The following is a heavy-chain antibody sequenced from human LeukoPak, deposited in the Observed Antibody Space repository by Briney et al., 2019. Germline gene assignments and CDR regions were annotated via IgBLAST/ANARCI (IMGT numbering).Heavy chain of an antibody. Sequence: SETLSLTCTVSGGSISSYYWSWIRQPAGKGLEWIGRIYTSGSTNYNPSLKSRVTMSVDTSKNQFSLKLSSVTAADAAVYYCARVLRVGPERQEDDAFDIWGQGTMVTVSS. J-gene: IGHJ3*02. V-gene: IGHV4-4*07. CDR3: ARVLRVGPERQEDDAFDI. D-gene: IGHD1-14*01. CDR1: GGSISSYY. CDR2: IYTSGST.